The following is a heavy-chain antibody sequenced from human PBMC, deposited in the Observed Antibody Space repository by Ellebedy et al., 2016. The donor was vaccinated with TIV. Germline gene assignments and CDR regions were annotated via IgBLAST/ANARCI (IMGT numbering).Heavy chain of an antibody. CDR1: GGTFSSYA. D-gene: IGHD2-21*02. CDR2: IIPILGIA. CDR3: ARDSGAYCGGDCYNIDY. Sequence: AASVKVSCKASGGTFSSYAISWVRQAPGQGLEWMGRIIPILGIANYAQKFQGRVTITADKSTGTAYMELSSLRSEDTAVYYCARDSGAYCGGDCYNIDYWGQGTLVTVSS. J-gene: IGHJ4*02. V-gene: IGHV1-69*04.